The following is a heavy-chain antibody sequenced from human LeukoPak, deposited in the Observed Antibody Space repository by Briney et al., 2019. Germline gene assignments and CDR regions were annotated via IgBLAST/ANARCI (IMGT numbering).Heavy chain of an antibody. CDR3: ARAGFPDSSSYFDY. J-gene: IGHJ4*02. CDR2: IYSGGST. Sequence: GGSLRLSCAASGFTVSSNYMSWVRQAPGKGLECVSVIYSGGSTYYADSVKGRFTISRDNSKNTLYLQMNSLRAEDTAVYYCARAGFPDSSSYFDYWGQGTLVTVSS. CDR1: GFTVSSNY. D-gene: IGHD6-6*01. V-gene: IGHV3-53*01.